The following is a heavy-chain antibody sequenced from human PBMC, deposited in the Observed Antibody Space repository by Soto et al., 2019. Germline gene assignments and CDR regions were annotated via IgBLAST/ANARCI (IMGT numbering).Heavy chain of an antibody. D-gene: IGHD3-3*01. J-gene: IGHJ6*02. CDR2: INPNSGGT. V-gene: IGHV1-2*02. CDR3: VRITIFGVAPGGGVDV. Sequence: ASVKVSCKASGYTFTGYYMHWVRQAPGQGLEWMGWINPNSGGTNYAQKFQGRVTMTRDTSISTAYMELSRLRSDDTAVYYCVRITIFGVAPGGGVDVWGQGTTVTV. CDR1: GYTFTGYY.